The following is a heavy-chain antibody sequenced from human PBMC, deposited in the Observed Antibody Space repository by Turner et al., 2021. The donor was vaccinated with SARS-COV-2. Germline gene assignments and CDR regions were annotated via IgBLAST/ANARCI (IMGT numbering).Heavy chain of an antibody. Sequence: QVQLVQSGAEVKTPGASVKVPCKASGYTFTSYDINWVRQATGQGLGWMGWMNPNSGNTGYAQKFQGRVTMTRNTSISTAYMELSSLRSEDTAVYHCARAAQLTVWFDPWGQGTLVTVSS. CDR1: GYTFTSYD. CDR3: ARAAQLTVWFDP. D-gene: IGHD3-9*01. CDR2: MNPNSGNT. J-gene: IGHJ5*02. V-gene: IGHV1-8*01.